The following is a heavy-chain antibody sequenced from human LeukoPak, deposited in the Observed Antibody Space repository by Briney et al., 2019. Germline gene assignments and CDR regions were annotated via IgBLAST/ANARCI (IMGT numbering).Heavy chain of an antibody. D-gene: IGHD3-22*01. J-gene: IGHJ4*02. CDR1: GGFFSGYY. CDR2: IYYSGST. CDR3: ASAGYYYDSSGYYSAFHY. V-gene: IGHV4-59*01. Sequence: PSETLSLTCAVYGGFFSGYYWSWIRQPPGKGLEWIGYIYYSGSTSYNPSLKSRVTISVDTSKNQFSLKLSSVTAADTAVYYCASAGYYYDSSGYYSAFHYWGQGTLVTVSS.